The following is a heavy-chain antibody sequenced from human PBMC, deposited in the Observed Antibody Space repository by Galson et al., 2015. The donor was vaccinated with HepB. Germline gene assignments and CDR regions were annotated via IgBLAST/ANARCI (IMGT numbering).Heavy chain of an antibody. V-gene: IGHV3-48*03. CDR3: ARAIIWGSYNDY. Sequence: SLRLSCAASGFTFSSYEMDWVRQAPGKGLEWVSYISSSGSTIYYADSVKGRFTISRDNAKNSLYLQMNSLRAEDTAVYYCARAIIWGSYNDYWGQGTLVTVSS. CDR2: ISSSGSTI. J-gene: IGHJ4*02. CDR1: GFTFSSYE. D-gene: IGHD3-16*01.